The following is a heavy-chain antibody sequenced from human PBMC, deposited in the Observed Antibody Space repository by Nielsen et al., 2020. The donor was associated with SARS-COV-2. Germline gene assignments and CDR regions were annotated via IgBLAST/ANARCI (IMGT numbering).Heavy chain of an antibody. D-gene: IGHD5-18*01. CDR3: AHTVAAMAAFDY. CDR2: IYWHEEK. V-gene: IGHV2-5*01. J-gene: IGHJ4*02. CDR1: GFSLRTTGVG. Sequence: SGPTLVKPTQTLTLSCTFSGFSLRTTGVGVGWIRQPPGKALEWLALIYWHEEKRISPSLKTRLTITKDTSKNQVVLTMTNMNPVDSGTYYCAHTVAAMAAFDYWGQGIPLTVSS.